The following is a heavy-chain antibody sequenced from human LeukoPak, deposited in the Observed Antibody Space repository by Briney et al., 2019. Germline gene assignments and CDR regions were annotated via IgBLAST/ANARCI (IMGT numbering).Heavy chain of an antibody. V-gene: IGHV3-43*02. CDR1: GFTFDDYA. J-gene: IGHJ3*02. Sequence: PGGSLRLSCAASGFTFDDYAMHWVRQAPGKGLEWVSRISGDGVSTYYADSVKGRFTIPRDNSKNSLYLPMNSLRTEDTALYYCAKDVAVAGTGAFDIWGQGTMVTVSS. CDR3: AKDVAVAGTGAFDI. D-gene: IGHD6-19*01. CDR2: ISGDGVST.